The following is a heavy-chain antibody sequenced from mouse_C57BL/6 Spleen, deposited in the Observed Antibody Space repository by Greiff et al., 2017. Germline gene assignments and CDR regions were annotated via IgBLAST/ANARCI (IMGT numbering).Heavy chain of an antibody. J-gene: IGHJ4*01. Sequence: QVQLQQSGPGLVKPGASVKLSCKASGYTFTSYDINWVKQRPGQGLEWIGWIYPRDGSTKYNEKFKGKATLTVYTSSSTAYMELHSLTSEDSAVYFCARGGNYVAMDYWGQGTSVTVSS. D-gene: IGHD2-1*01. CDR3: ARGGNYVAMDY. V-gene: IGHV1-85*01. CDR1: GYTFTSYD. CDR2: IYPRDGST.